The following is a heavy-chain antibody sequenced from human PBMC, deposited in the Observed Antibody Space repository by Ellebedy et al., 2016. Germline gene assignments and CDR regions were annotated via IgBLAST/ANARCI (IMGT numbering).Heavy chain of an antibody. D-gene: IGHD4-17*01. CDR2: ISSIGSTI. Sequence: GESLKISCAASGFTFSTYSMNWVRQAPGKGLEWISYISSIGSTIYYADSVEGRFTISRDNAKNSLYLQMNILRAEDTALYYCARVYGDYRIDCWGQGTLVTVSS. CDR1: GFTFSTYS. CDR3: ARVYGDYRIDC. V-gene: IGHV3-48*04. J-gene: IGHJ4*02.